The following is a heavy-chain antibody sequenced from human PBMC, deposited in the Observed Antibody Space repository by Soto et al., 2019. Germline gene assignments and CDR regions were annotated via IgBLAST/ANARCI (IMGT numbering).Heavy chain of an antibody. CDR2: FDPEDGET. V-gene: IGHV1-24*01. J-gene: IGHJ4*02. CDR1: GYTLTELS. Sequence: ASVKVSCKVSGYTLTELSMHWVRQAPGKGLEWMGGFDPEDGETIYAQKFQGRVTMTEDTSTDTAYMELSSLRSEDTAVYYCATDPWFGEFGDDWGQGTLVTVSS. D-gene: IGHD3-10*01. CDR3: ATDPWFGEFGDD.